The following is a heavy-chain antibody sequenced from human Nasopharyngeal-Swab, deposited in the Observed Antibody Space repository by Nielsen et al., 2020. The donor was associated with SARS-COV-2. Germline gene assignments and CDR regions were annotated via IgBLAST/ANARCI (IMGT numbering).Heavy chain of an antibody. V-gene: IGHV3-7*03. CDR2: IKQDGSEK. Sequence: VRQAPGKGLEWVANIKQDGSEKYYVDSVKGRFTISRDNAKNSLNLQMNSLRAEDTAVYYCARNDFWSGYYKVPMDVWGKGTTVTVSS. J-gene: IGHJ6*03. D-gene: IGHD3-3*01. CDR3: ARNDFWSGYYKVPMDV.